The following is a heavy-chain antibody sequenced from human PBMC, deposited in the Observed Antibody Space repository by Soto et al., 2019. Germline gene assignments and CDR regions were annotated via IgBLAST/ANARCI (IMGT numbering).Heavy chain of an antibody. D-gene: IGHD4-17*01. V-gene: IGHV1-69*08. CDR1: GGTLTDYI. CDR2: IAPMIGIA. J-gene: IGHJ4*02. CDR3: AKDRSDYGDFVFDN. Sequence: QVQLVQSGAEVRERGSSVKVSCKTSGGTLTDYIISWVRQAPGQGLEWMGRIAPMIGIADYARKFQGRVTITADRSTNTAYVEVSSLRPEDTAIYYCAKDRSDYGDFVFDNWGRGTLVTVSS.